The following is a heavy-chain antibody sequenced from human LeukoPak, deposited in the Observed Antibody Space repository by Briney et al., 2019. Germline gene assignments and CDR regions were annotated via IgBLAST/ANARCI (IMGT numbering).Heavy chain of an antibody. CDR3: ARPLSLLLAAAGAFDI. CDR1: GGSISSSSYY. CDR2: IYYSGST. V-gene: IGHV4-39*01. J-gene: IGHJ3*02. Sequence: SETLSLTCTVSGGSISSSSYYWGWIRQPPGKGLEWIGSIYYSGSTYYNPSLKSRVTISVDTSKNQFSLKLSSVTAADTAVYYCARPLSLLLAAAGAFDIWGQGTMVTVSS. D-gene: IGHD6-13*01.